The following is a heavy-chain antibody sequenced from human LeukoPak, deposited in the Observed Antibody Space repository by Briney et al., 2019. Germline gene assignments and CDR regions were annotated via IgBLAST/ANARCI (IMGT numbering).Heavy chain of an antibody. V-gene: IGHV4-34*01. Sequence: SETLSLTCAVYGGSFSGYYWSWIRQPPGKGLEWIGEIDHSGSTNYNPSLKSRVTISVDTSKNQFSLKLSSVTAADTAVYYCASQGTMVRGVDGNWFDPWGQGTLVTVSS. CDR1: GGSFSGYY. J-gene: IGHJ5*02. CDR3: ASQGTMVRGVDGNWFDP. CDR2: IDHSGST. D-gene: IGHD3-10*01.